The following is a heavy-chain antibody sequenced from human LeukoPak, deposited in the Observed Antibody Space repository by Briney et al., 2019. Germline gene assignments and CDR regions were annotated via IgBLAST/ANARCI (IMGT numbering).Heavy chain of an antibody. Sequence: GGSLRLSCAASGFIFSSYWMHWVRQVPGKGLVWVSRISGDGSITNYADSVKGRFTISRDNAKNTLYLQMNSLRAEDTAVYYCAKGGEYNYGADWGQGALVTVSS. CDR2: ISGDGSIT. CDR3: AKGGEYNYGAD. J-gene: IGHJ4*02. CDR1: GFIFSSYW. V-gene: IGHV3-74*01. D-gene: IGHD3-16*01.